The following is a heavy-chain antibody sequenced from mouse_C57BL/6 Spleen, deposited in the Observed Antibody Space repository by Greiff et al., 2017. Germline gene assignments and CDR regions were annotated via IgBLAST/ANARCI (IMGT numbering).Heavy chain of an antibody. J-gene: IGHJ2*01. Sequence: QVQLQQSGPELVKPGASVKISCKASGYAFSSSWMNWVKQRPGKGLEWIGRINPGDGDTNYNGKFKGKATLTADKSSSTAYMQLSSLTSEDSAVYFCARELGYFDYWGQGTTLTVSS. D-gene: IGHD4-1*01. V-gene: IGHV1-82*01. CDR3: ARELGYFDY. CDR2: INPGDGDT. CDR1: GYAFSSSW.